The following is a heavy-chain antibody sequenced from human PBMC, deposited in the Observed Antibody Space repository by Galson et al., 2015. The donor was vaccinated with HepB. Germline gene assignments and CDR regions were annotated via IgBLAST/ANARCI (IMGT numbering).Heavy chain of an antibody. D-gene: IGHD2-15*01. CDR3: AKDFEGEDCSGDICYYFDY. V-gene: IGHV3-23*01. J-gene: IGHJ4*02. CDR1: GFTFSNFA. Sequence: SLRLSCAASGFTFSNFAMSWVRQAPGKGLEWVSRISGSGGSTYYADSVKGRFTISRDNSKNTLYLQMNSLRVEDTAKYYCAKDFEGEDCSGDICYYFDYWGQGTLVTVST. CDR2: ISGSGGST.